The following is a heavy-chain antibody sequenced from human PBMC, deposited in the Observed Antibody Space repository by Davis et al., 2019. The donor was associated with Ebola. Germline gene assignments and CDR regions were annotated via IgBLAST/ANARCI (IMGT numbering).Heavy chain of an antibody. CDR1: GYSFTSYW. J-gene: IGHJ4*02. D-gene: IGHD3-10*01. Sequence: GESLKISCKGSGYSFTSYWIAWVRQMPGKGLEWMGIIYAGDSDTRYSPSFEGQVTISVDRSITTAYLQWSSLKASDTAIYYCARQESLYGHIDHWGQGTLVTVSS. CDR2: IYAGDSDT. V-gene: IGHV5-51*01. CDR3: ARQESLYGHIDH.